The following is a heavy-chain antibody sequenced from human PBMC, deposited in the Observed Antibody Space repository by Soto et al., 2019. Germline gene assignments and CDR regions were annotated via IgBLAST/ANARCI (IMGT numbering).Heavy chain of an antibody. J-gene: IGHJ4*02. Sequence: QVQLVESGGGVVQPGRSLRLSCAASGFTFSSYGIHWVRQAPGKGLEWVAVISYDGSNKYYADSVKGRFTISRDNSKNSLSLQMNSLRAEDTAVYYCAKERSRMTTIDYWGQGTLVTVSS. CDR3: AKERSRMTTIDY. D-gene: IGHD4-4*01. CDR1: GFTFSSYG. CDR2: ISYDGSNK. V-gene: IGHV3-30*18.